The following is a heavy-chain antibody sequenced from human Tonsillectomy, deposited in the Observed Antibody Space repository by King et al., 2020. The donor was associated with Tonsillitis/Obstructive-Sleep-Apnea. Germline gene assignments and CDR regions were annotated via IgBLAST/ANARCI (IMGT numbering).Heavy chain of an antibody. J-gene: IGHJ4*02. CDR2: IISNGGSA. Sequence: VQLVESGGGLVQPGGALRLSCSASGFTFSSYAMHLVRQAPGKGLEDVSAIISNGGSAYYADSVKGRFTISRDNSKNTLYLQMSSLRSEDTAVYYCVRLEDYFDYWGQGSLVTVSS. D-gene: IGHD1-1*01. CDR1: GFTFSSYA. V-gene: IGHV3-64D*06. CDR3: VRLEDYFDY.